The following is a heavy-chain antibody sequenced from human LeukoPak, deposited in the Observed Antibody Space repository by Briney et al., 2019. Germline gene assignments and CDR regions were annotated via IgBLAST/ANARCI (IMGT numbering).Heavy chain of an antibody. CDR2: ISGSGGST. CDR1: GFTFSSCA. Sequence: PGGSLRLSCAASGFTFSSCAMSWVRQAPGKGLEWVSAISGSGGSTYYADSVKGRFTISRDNSKNTLYLQMNNLRAEDTAVYYCAGQGGQGPYYDFWSGYYPPAHFDYWGQGTLVTASS. V-gene: IGHV3-23*01. CDR3: AGQGGQGPYYDFWSGYYPPAHFDY. J-gene: IGHJ4*02. D-gene: IGHD3-3*01.